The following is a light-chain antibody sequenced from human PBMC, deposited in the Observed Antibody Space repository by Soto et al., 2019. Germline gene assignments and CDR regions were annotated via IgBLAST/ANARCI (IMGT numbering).Light chain of an antibody. Sequence: QSVLTQPPSVSGAPGQRVTISCTGSSSNIGAGYDVHWYQQLPGTAPKLIIYGTTNRPSGVPDRFSGSKSGTSASLAISGLQSEDEADYYCAAWDDSLSGAVFGGGTQLTVL. J-gene: IGLJ7*01. CDR3: AAWDDSLSGAV. V-gene: IGLV1-40*01. CDR1: SSNIGAGYD. CDR2: GTT.